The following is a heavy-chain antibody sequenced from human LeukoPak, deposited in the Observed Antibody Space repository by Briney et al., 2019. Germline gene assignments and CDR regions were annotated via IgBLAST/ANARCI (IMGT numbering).Heavy chain of an antibody. CDR3: AKDRGDIVVVTDPTFDY. D-gene: IGHD2-21*02. CDR1: GFTFSSYA. J-gene: IGHJ4*02. V-gene: IGHV3-23*01. Sequence: GGSLRLSCAASGFTFSSYAMSWVRQAPGKGLEWVSAISGSGGSTYYADSVKGRFTISRDNSKNTLYLRMNSLRAEDTAVYYCAKDRGDIVVVTDPTFDYWGQGTLVTVSS. CDR2: ISGSGGST.